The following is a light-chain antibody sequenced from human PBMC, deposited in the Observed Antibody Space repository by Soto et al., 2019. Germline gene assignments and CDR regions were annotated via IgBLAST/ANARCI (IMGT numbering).Light chain of an antibody. CDR2: GAS. CDR1: QSVSGSY. CDR3: QQYGSSPLFI. V-gene: IGKV3-20*01. Sequence: EIVLTQSPGTLSLSPGERATLSCRASQSVSGSYLAWYQQKPGQAPRLLIYGASSRATGIPDRFSGSGSGTDFTLTISRLEPEDFAVYYCQQYGSSPLFIFGPGTIVDIK. J-gene: IGKJ3*01.